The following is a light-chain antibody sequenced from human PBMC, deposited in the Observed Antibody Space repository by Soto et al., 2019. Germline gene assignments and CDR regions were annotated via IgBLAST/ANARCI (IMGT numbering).Light chain of an antibody. J-gene: IGKJ5*01. V-gene: IGKV3-11*01. CDR1: RRINLN. Sequence: EIVVTQSKATLSLSPGERATLSCRASRRINLNLAWYQQKPGQAPRLLIYSASIRATGIPARFSGSGSGTDFTLTISSLEPEDSAGYYCQQRHMLPNTFGQGTLLEIK. CDR3: QQRHMLPNT. CDR2: SAS.